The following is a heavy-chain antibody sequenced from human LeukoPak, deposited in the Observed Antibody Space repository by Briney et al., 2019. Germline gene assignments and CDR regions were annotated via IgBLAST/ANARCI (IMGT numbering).Heavy chain of an antibody. J-gene: IGHJ6*03. CDR3: GIGVVGVTPIGYYYYFMDV. V-gene: IGHV4-38-2*01. CDR2: IYHSGST. D-gene: IGHD1-26*01. CDR1: GFTISSGWY. Sequence: AETLSLTCAASGFTISSGWYRGCSRQPPGKGLEWIGSIYHSGSTYYNPSLKSRVTISVDTSKNQFSLKLSSVTAADTAVYYCGIGVVGVTPIGYYYYFMDVWGKGTTVTVSS.